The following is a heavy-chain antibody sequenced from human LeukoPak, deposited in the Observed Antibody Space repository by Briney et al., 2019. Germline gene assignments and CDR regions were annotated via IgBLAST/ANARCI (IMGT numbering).Heavy chain of an antibody. CDR1: GYSISSGYY. D-gene: IGHD3-10*01. CDR3: ASDGSGSYLGWSAVYYYMDV. J-gene: IGHJ6*03. CDR2: ISGSGGST. V-gene: IGHV3-23*01. Sequence: ETLSLTCTVSGYSISSGYYWGWIRQPPGKGLEWVSVISGSGGSTYYADSVKGRFTISRDNAKNTLYLQMNSLRAEDTAVYYCASDGSGSYLGWSAVYYYMDVWGKGTTVTISS.